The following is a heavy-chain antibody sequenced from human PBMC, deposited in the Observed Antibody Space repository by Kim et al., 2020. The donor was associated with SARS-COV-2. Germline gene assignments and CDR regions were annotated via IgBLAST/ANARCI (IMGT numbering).Heavy chain of an antibody. D-gene: IGHD2-2*01. CDR2: IYYSGST. CDR1: GGSISSSSYY. CDR3: ARLVVPAAIRYYYYYGMDV. Sequence: SETLSLTCTVSGGSISSSSYYWGWISQPPGKGLEWIGSIYYSGSTYYNPSIKSRVTISVDTSKNQFSLKLSSVTAADTAVYYCARLVVPAAIRYYYYYGMDVCGQRTTLSVS. J-gene: IGHJ6*02. V-gene: IGHV4-39*01.